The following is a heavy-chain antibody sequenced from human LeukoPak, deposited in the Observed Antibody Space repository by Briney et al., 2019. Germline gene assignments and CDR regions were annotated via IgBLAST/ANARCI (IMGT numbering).Heavy chain of an antibody. D-gene: IGHD1-26*01. CDR2: IIPIFGTA. V-gene: IGHV1-69*05. CDR1: GGTFSSYA. CDR3: ARAGGATQLSDY. Sequence: ASVKVSCKASGGTFSSYAISWVRQAPGQGLEWMGGIIPIFGTANYAQKFQGRVTMTTDTSTSTAYMELRSLRSDDTAVYYCARAGGATQLSDYWAREPWSPFPQ. J-gene: IGHJ4*02.